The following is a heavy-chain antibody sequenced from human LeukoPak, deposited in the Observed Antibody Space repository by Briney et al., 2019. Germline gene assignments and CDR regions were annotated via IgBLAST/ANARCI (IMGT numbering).Heavy chain of an antibody. CDR3: ARAPYDFWSGYYPFYFDY. CDR2: IYYSGST. V-gene: IGHV4-31*03. D-gene: IGHD3-3*01. J-gene: IGHJ4*02. Sequence: SQTLSLTCTVSGGSISSGGYYWSRIRQHPGKGLEWIGYIYYSGSTYYNPSLKSRVTISVDTSKNQFSLKLSSVTAADTAVYYCARAPYDFWSGYYPFYFDYWGQGTLVTVSS. CDR1: GGSISSGGYY.